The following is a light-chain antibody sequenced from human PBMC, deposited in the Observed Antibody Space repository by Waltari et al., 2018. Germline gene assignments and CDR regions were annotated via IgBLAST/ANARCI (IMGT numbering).Light chain of an antibody. Sequence: QSALTQPASVSGSPGQSITSSCSGSSSHVGTYDYVSWYQPHPGKAPKLIIYGVSNRPSGVSNRFSGSKSGNTASLTISGVQAEDEADYYCSSYTGSSTLVIFGGGTKLTVL. CDR3: SSYTGSSTLVI. CDR1: SSHVGTYDY. J-gene: IGLJ2*01. CDR2: GVS. V-gene: IGLV2-14*01.